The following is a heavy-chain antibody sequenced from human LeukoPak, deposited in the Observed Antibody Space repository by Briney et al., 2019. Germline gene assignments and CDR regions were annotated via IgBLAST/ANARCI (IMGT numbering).Heavy chain of an antibody. J-gene: IGHJ4*02. D-gene: IGHD5-18*01. CDR2: IYYSKNT. V-gene: IGHV4-39*01. Sequence: SETLSLTCSVSVGSISSSSAYWGWIRQPPGKGLEWIGSIYYSKNTYYNPALKSRVTISADTSKNQFSLTLGSVSATDTAVYYGGSPRGFSYGYLDYWGQGTLVTVSS. CDR3: GSPRGFSYGYLDY. CDR1: VGSISSSSAY.